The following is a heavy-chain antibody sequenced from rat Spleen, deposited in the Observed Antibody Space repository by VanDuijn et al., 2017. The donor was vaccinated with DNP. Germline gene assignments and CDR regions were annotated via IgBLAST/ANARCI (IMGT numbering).Heavy chain of an antibody. V-gene: IGHV5-25*01. CDR2: ISTGGGST. CDR1: GFTFSDYY. J-gene: IGHJ2*01. Sequence: EVQLVESGGGLVQPGRSLKLSCAASGFTFSDYYMAWVRQAPTKGLEWVASISTGGGSTYYRDSAKGRFTISRDNAKNTLYLQMDSLRSEDTATYYCARQDPFDYWGQGVMVTVSS. CDR3: ARQDPFDY.